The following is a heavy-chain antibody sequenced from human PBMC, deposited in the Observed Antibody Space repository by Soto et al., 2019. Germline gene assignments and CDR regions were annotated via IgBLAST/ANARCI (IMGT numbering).Heavy chain of an antibody. CDR3: ASDRALELGDY. CDR2: ISAYNGNT. D-gene: IGHD1-26*01. V-gene: IGHV1-18*01. J-gene: IGHJ4*02. Sequence: QVQLVQSGAEVKKPGASVKVSCKASGYTFTTYGISWVRQAPGQGLERMGWISAYNGNTNYAQKLQGRVTMTTNNSTSTAYMELRSVRSDDTAVYYCASDRALELGDYWGQGTLVTVSS. CDR1: GYTFTTYG.